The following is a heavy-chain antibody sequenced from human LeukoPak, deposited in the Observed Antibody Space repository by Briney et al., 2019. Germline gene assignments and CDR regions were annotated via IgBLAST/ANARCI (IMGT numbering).Heavy chain of an antibody. J-gene: IGHJ6*02. V-gene: IGHV3-66*01. CDR3: ARDQPPAAGTLYYYGMDV. D-gene: IGHD6-13*01. CDR1: GFTVSSNY. CDR2: IYSGGST. Sequence: GGSLRLSCAASGFTVSSNYMSWVRQAPGKGLEWVSVIYSGGSTYYADSVKGRFTISRDNSKNTLYLQMNSLRAEDTAVYYCARDQPPAAGTLYYYGMDVWGQGTTVTVSS.